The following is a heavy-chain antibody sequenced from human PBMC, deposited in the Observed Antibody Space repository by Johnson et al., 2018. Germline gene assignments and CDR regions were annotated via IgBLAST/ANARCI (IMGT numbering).Heavy chain of an antibody. CDR2: ISGSGGST. J-gene: IGHJ6*03. CDR1: GFTFNNYA. Sequence: VQLVQSGGGLVQPGGSLRLYCAASGFTFNNYAMSWVRQAPGKGLEWVSAISGSGGSTYYADAVKGRFTIHRDNSKNTLYLQMTSLRADEPAVYYCAKGRRVAVGTSYYYYYYMDVWGKGTTVTVSS. V-gene: IGHV3-23*04. CDR3: AKGRRVAVGTSYYYYYYMDV. D-gene: IGHD2-2*01.